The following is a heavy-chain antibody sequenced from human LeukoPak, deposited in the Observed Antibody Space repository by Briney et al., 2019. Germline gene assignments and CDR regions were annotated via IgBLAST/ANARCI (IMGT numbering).Heavy chain of an antibody. J-gene: IGHJ5*02. CDR1: AFSFISNW. V-gene: IGHV3-7*01. D-gene: IGHD1-1*01. CDR2: KKLDGSEK. Sequence: PAGALRISSAASAFSFISNWMMWVRQAPGKGLEWGANKKLDGSEKYFLDSVKGRFTISRDNAKNSRYLQMNSLRAEDTAVYYCARKTRRDDINWFDPWGQGTLVTVSS. CDR3: ARKTRRDDINWFDP.